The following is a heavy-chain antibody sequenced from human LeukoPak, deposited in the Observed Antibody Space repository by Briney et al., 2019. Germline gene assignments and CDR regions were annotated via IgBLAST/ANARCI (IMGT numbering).Heavy chain of an antibody. CDR2: IYYSGTT. CDR3: ARQPSDYYYYYIDV. CDR1: GGSISSYY. J-gene: IGHJ6*03. V-gene: IGHV4-59*05. Sequence: PSETLSLTCTVSGGSISSYYWSWIRQSPGKGLELIGSIYYSGTTYYNPSLESRVTISDDTSKNRFSLMLTSLTAADTAVYYCARQPSDYYYYYIDVWGEGTTVIVSS. D-gene: IGHD5-18*01.